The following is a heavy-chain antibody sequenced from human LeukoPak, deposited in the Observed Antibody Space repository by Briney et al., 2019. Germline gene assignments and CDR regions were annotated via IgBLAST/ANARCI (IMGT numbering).Heavy chain of an antibody. Sequence: SETLSLTCAVSGSSISTGYYWGWIRQPPGKGLEWIASIYHGGSTYYNPSPKSRVTISVDTSKNQFSLSLSSVTAADTALYYCARDLYSVYVSGMDVWGKGTTVTVSS. CDR2: IYHGGST. V-gene: IGHV4-38-2*02. CDR1: GSSISTGYY. J-gene: IGHJ6*04. D-gene: IGHD5/OR15-5a*01. CDR3: ARDLYSVYVSGMDV.